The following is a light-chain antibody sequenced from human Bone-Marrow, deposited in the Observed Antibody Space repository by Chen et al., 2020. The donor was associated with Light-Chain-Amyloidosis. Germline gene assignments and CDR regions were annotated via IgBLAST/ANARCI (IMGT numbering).Light chain of an antibody. Sequence: SYALPQPPTVSVSAGQTARITCSGDDLPTKYAYWYQQKPGQAPVLVIHRDTERPSGISERFSGSSSGTTATLTISGVQAEDEADYHCQSADSSGTYEVIFGGGTKLTVL. V-gene: IGLV3-25*03. CDR2: RDT. CDR3: QSADSSGTYEVI. CDR1: DLPTKY. J-gene: IGLJ2*01.